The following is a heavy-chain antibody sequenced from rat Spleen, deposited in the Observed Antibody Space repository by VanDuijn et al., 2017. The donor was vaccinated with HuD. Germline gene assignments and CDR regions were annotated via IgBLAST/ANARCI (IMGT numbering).Heavy chain of an antibody. J-gene: IGHJ4*01. V-gene: IGHV5S23*01. CDR3: ARHRIYNQYVMDA. D-gene: IGHD1-2*01. CDR2: ISTGGDNT. Sequence: EVQLVESGGGLVQPGRSLKFSRAASGFTFSDYAMAWVRQAPTKGLEWVAYISTGGDNTYYRDSVQGRFTISRDNAKSTLYLEKDSLRSEDTSTYYCARHRIYNQYVMDAWGKGASVTVSS. CDR1: GFTFSDYA.